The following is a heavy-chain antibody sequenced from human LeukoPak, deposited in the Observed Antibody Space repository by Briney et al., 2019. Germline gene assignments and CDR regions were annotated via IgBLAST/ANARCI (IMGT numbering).Heavy chain of an antibody. D-gene: IGHD3-3*01. CDR3: ARDRAYDFWSGYHPDDYYYYYGMDV. V-gene: IGHV1-69*04. CDR2: IIPILGIA. J-gene: IGHJ6*02. CDR1: GGTFSSYA. Sequence: SVKVSCKASGGTFSSYAISWVRQAPGQGLEWMGRIIPILGIANYAQKFQGRVTITADKSTSTAYMELSSLRSEDTAVYYCARDRAYDFWSGYHPDDYYYYYGMDVWGQGTTVTVSS.